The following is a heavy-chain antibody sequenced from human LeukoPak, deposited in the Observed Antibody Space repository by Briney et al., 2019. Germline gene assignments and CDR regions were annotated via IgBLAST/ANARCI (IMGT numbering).Heavy chain of an antibody. J-gene: IGHJ4*02. CDR3: AREPEEYSSGWRPYYFDY. V-gene: IGHV3-48*03. CDR1: GFTFGSYE. CDR2: ISSSGSTI. Sequence: GGSLRLSYAASGFTFGSYEMNWVRQAPGKGLEWVSYISSSGSTIYYADSVKGRFTISRDNAKNSLYLQMNSLRAEDTAVYYCAREPEEYSSGWRPYYFDYWGQGTLVTVSS. D-gene: IGHD6-19*01.